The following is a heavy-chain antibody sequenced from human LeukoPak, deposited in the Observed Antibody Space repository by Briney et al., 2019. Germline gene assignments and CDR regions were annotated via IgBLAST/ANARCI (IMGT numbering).Heavy chain of an antibody. J-gene: IGHJ4*02. CDR1: GYTFTNYY. CDR3: AKGYCSSTSCSEGWPDY. D-gene: IGHD2-2*01. CDR2: INPSGGST. V-gene: IGHV1-46*01. Sequence: ASVKVSCKASGYTFTNYYMHWVRQAPGQGLEWMGIINPSGGSTSYAQKFQGRVTMTRDTSTSTVYMELSSLRSEDTAVYYCAKGYCSSTSCSEGWPDYWGQGTLVTVSS.